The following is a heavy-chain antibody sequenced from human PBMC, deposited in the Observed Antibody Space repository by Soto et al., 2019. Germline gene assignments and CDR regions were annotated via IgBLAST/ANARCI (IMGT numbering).Heavy chain of an antibody. CDR3: TWTTGAYYFDY. V-gene: IGHV3-15*01. CDR2: IKSKTDGGTT. CDR1: GFTFSNAW. D-gene: IGHD4-4*01. J-gene: IGHJ4*02. Sequence: EVQLVESGGGLVKPGGSLRLSCAASGFTFSNAWMSWVRQAPGKGLEWVGRIKSKTDGGTTDYAAPVKGRFTISRDDSKNTLYLQMNSLKTEDTAVYYCTWTTGAYYFDYWGQGTLVTVSS.